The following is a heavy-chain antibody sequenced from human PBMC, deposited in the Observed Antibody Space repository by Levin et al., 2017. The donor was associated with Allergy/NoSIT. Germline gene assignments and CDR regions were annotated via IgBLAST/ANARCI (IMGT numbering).Heavy chain of an antibody. V-gene: IGHV4-39*01. Sequence: SETLSLTCSVSGGSVSDGLYHWGWIRQPPGKGLEWIASAYYLGNTYYNPSLKSRVTISVDTSKNQFSLKVTSVTAEDTAVYYCTRLANGIPSDNWGQGTLVTVSS. D-gene: IGHD1-1*01. J-gene: IGHJ4*02. CDR1: GGSVSDGLYH. CDR3: TRLANGIPSDN. CDR2: AYYLGNT.